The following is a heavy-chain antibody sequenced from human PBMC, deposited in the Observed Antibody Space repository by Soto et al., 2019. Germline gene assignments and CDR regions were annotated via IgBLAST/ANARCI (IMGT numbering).Heavy chain of an antibody. CDR1: GFTFDDYA. CDR2: ISWNSGSI. CDR3: AKDASSSPTFFDY. V-gene: IGHV3-9*01. J-gene: IGHJ4*02. Sequence: HPGGSLRLSCAASGFTFDDYAMHWVRQAPGKGLEWVSGISWNSGSIGYADSVKGRFTISRDNAKNSLYLQMNSLRAEDTALYYCAKDASSSPTFFDYWGQGTLVTVSS. D-gene: IGHD6-13*01.